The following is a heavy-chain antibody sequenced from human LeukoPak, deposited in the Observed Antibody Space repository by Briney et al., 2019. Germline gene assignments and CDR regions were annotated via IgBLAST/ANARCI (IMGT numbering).Heavy chain of an antibody. CDR2: INHSGST. V-gene: IGHV4-34*01. CDR3: AICRYYYGSGRNFDY. CDR1: GGSFSGYY. J-gene: IGHJ4*02. Sequence: PSETLSLTCAVYGGSFSGYYWSWIRQPPGKGLEWIGEINHSGSTNYNPSLKSRVTISVDTSKNQFSLKLSSVTAADTAVYYCAICRYYYGSGRNFDYGGQGTLVTVSS. D-gene: IGHD3-10*01.